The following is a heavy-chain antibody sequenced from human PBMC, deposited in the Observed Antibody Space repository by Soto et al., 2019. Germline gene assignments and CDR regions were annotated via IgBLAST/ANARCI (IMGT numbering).Heavy chain of an antibody. D-gene: IGHD3-22*01. CDR2: MSSSSSTI. CDR1: GFTFSSYS. CDR3: ARGPGELGYYDSSGYYDY. V-gene: IGHV3-48*02. Sequence: EVQLVESGGGLVQPGGSLRLSCAASGFTFSSYSMNWVRQAPGKGLEWVSYMSSSSSTIYYADSVKGRFTISRDNAKNSLYLQMNSLRDEDTAVYYCARGPGELGYYDSSGYYDYWGQGTLVTVSS. J-gene: IGHJ4*02.